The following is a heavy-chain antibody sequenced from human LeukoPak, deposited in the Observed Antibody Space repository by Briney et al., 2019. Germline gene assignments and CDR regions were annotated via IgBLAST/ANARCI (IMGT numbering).Heavy chain of an antibody. CDR2: ISIGDGRT. J-gene: IGHJ4*02. D-gene: IGHD3-3*01. CDR1: GYNFNNFG. V-gene: IGHV1-18*01. CDR3: SRSYYTSSWYYFDH. Sequence: ASVKVSCKTSGYNFNNFGITWVRQAPGQGPEWMGWISIGDGRTHYGRKFQDRVSMTREMSSNTAFLELSSLRSDDTAVYFCSRSYYTSSWYYFDHWGQGTLVTVSS.